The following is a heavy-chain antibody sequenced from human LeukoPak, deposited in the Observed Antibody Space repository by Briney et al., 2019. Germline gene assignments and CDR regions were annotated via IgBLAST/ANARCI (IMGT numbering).Heavy chain of an antibody. Sequence: PSETLSLTCAVYGGSFSGYYWSWIRQPPGKGLEWIGEINHSGSTNYNPSLKSRVTISVDTSKNQFSLKLSSVTAADTAVYYCARHGEGGRFDFWGQGTLVTVSS. D-gene: IGHD3-10*01. CDR1: GGSFSGYY. J-gene: IGHJ4*02. CDR2: INHSGST. CDR3: ARHGEGGRFDF. V-gene: IGHV4-34*01.